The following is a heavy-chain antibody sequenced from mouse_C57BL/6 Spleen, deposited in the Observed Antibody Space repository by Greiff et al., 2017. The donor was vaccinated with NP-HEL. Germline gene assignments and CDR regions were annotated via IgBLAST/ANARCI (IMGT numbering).Heavy chain of an antibody. V-gene: IGHV5-17*01. D-gene: IGHD4-1*01. CDR1: GFPFSDYG. CDR2: ISSGSRTI. J-gene: IGHJ4*01. Sequence: EVQVVASGGGLVKPGGSLKLSCAASGFPFSDYGMQWVRQAPEKGLEWVAYISSGSRTIYYEDTVKGRFTISSDNAKNTLFLQMTSLRSEDTAMYYCARAHWDYYAMDYWGQGTSVTVSS. CDR3: ARAHWDYYAMDY.